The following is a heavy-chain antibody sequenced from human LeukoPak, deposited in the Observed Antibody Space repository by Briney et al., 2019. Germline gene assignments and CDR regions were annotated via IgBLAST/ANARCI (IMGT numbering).Heavy chain of an antibody. CDR1: GFTFSSYS. Sequence: PGGSLRLSCAASGFTFSSYSMNCVRQGPGKGLEWVSYIRSSSSTMYYADSVKGRFSISRDNAKNSLYLQMNSLRAEDTAVYYCARDHHRRLYDSQARDTFDIWGQGTMVTVSS. CDR3: ARDHHRRLYDSQARDTFDI. V-gene: IGHV3-48*01. D-gene: IGHD3-22*01. CDR2: IRSSSSTM. J-gene: IGHJ3*02.